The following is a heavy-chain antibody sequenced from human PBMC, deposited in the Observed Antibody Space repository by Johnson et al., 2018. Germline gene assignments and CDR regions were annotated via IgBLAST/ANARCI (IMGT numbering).Heavy chain of an antibody. CDR3: AKESYYGSGSRRSFDI. D-gene: IGHD3-10*01. V-gene: IGHV3-30*18. J-gene: IGHJ3*02. Sequence: QVQLVQSGGGVVQPGRSLRLSCAASGFTFSSYGMHWVRQAPGKGLEWVAVISYDGSNEYYADSVKGRFPISRDNSKNTLYLQMNSLRDGDTALYYCAKESYYGSGSRRSFDIWGQGTMVTVSS. CDR1: GFTFSSYG. CDR2: ISYDGSNE.